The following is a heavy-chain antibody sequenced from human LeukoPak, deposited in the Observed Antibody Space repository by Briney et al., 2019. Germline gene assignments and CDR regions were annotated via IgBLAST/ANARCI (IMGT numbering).Heavy chain of an antibody. CDR3: ARAVTYCTNGVCPTDYYYYGMDV. V-gene: IGHV3-53*04. Sequence: PGGSLRLSCAASGFTVSSNYMSWVRQAPGKGLEWVSVIYSGGSTYYADSVKGRFTISRHNSKNTLYLQMNSLRAEDTAVYYCARAVTYCTNGVCPTDYYYYGMDVWGQGTTVTVSS. CDR1: GFTVSSNY. D-gene: IGHD2-8*01. CDR2: IYSGGST. J-gene: IGHJ6*02.